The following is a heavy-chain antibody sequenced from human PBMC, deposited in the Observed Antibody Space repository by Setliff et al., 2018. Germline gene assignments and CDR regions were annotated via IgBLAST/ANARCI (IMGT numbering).Heavy chain of an antibody. CDR3: ARASSSDNYNSWSGYYDGDAFDI. CDR2: IKEDGSEK. V-gene: IGHV3-7*01. D-gene: IGHD3-3*01. CDR1: GFTFSNYG. J-gene: IGHJ3*02. Sequence: PGGSLRLSCVASGFTFSNYGMHWVRQAPGKGLEWVANIKEDGSEKYYVDSVKGRFTMSRDNAKNSLYLQMNSLRAEDTAVYYCARASSSDNYNSWSGYYDGDAFDIWGQGTMVTVSS.